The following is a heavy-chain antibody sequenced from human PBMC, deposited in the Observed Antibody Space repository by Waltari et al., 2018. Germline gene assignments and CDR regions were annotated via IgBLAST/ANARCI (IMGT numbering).Heavy chain of an antibody. CDR2: RTEEGSNK. Sequence: QVQLVEPGGGVVQPGRSLRLSCAASGFTFSSYAMHWVRQAPGKGLVWVAVRTEEGSNKYYAESVNGRCTDTGENSKTTLDLQLNSRRAEDTAVYYCVSEYSSGPIDDWGQGTLVTVSS. D-gene: IGHD6-19*01. CDR1: GFTFSSYA. J-gene: IGHJ4*02. CDR3: VSEYSSGPIDD. V-gene: IGHV3-30-3*01.